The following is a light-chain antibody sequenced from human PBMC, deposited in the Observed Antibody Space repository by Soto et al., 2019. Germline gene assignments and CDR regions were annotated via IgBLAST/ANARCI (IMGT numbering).Light chain of an antibody. V-gene: IGKV2-30*01. CDR1: QSLVYSNGNTY. CDR2: TVS. CDR3: MQGTHWTYT. J-gene: IGKJ2*01. Sequence: DVVLTQSPLSLPATLGQPASISCRSSQSLVYSNGNTYLSWFQWRPGHSPGRLIYTVSDRDSGVPDRFSGSGAGTDFTLRISRVEAADVGVYLCMQGTHWTYTFGQGTKLEIK.